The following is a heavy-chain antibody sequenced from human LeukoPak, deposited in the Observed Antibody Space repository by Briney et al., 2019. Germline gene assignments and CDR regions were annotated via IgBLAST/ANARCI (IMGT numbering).Heavy chain of an antibody. CDR3: ARDRITTVTTYAFDI. J-gene: IGHJ3*02. Sequence: GASVKVSCKASGGTFISYAISWVRQAPGQGLEWMGGIIPIFGTANYAQKFQGRVTITADESTSTAYMELSSLRSEDTAVYYCARDRITTVTTYAFDIWGQGTMVTVSS. CDR1: GGTFISYA. D-gene: IGHD4-17*01. V-gene: IGHV1-69*13. CDR2: IIPIFGTA.